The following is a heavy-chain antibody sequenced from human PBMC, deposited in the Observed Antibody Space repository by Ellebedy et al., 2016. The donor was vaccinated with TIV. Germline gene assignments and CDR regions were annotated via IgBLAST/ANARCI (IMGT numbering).Heavy chain of an antibody. V-gene: IGHV1-18*01. Sequence: AASVKVSCKASGYTFTSYGISWVRQAPGQGLEWMGWISAYHGKTDYGQRLQGRVTMTTDTSTSTAYMELRSLRSEDTAVYYCARDNIVATSVGYFDYWGQGSLVTVSP. CDR3: ARDNIVATSVGYFDY. CDR1: GYTFTSYG. CDR2: ISAYHGKT. D-gene: IGHD5-12*01. J-gene: IGHJ4*02.